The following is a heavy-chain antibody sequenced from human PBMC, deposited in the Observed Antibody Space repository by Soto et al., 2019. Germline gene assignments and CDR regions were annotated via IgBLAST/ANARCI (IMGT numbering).Heavy chain of an antibody. Sequence: QVQLQQWGAGLLKPSETLSLTCIVYGGSFSDDYWTWIRQPPGQGLEWIGEINQSGSSNYNPSLTSRVTISMDISKSQFSLKLSSVTSADTAVYYCARDSRGITMSRLHPWGQGTLVTVSS. CDR3: ARDSRGITMSRLHP. V-gene: IGHV4-34*02. J-gene: IGHJ5*02. CDR1: GGSFSDDY. CDR2: INQSGSS. D-gene: IGHD3-10*02.